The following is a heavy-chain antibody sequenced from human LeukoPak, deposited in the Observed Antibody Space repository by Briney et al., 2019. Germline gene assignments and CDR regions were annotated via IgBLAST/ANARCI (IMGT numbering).Heavy chain of an antibody. V-gene: IGHV4-4*07. J-gene: IGHJ5*02. CDR2: IYTSGST. CDR1: GGSISSYY. D-gene: IGHD3-10*01. Sequence: SETLSLTCTVSGGSISSYYWSWIRQPAGKGLEWIGRIYTSGSTNYNPSLKSRVTMSVDTSKNQFSLKLSSVTAADTAVYYCASNGGYGSGSYWFDPWGQGTLVTVSS. CDR3: ASNGGYGSGSYWFDP.